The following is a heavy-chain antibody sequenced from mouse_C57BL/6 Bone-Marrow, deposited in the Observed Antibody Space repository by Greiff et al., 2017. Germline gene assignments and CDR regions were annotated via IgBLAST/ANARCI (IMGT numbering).Heavy chain of an antibody. CDR1: GSTFTSYW. Sequence: QVQLQQPGAELVKPGASVKLSCKASGSTFTSYWMHWVKQRPGRGLEWIGRIDPNRGGTKYNEKFKSKATLTVDKPSSTAYMQLSSLTSADSAVYYCAHGNYFYWYFAVWGTGTTVTVSS. CDR2: IDPNRGGT. CDR3: AHGNYFYWYFAV. J-gene: IGHJ1*03. D-gene: IGHD2-1*01. V-gene: IGHV1-72*01.